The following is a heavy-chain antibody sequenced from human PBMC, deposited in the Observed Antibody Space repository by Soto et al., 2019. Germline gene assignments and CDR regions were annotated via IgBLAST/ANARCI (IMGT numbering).Heavy chain of an antibody. V-gene: IGHV4-34*01. D-gene: IGHD5-18*01. CDR3: ARARGQLWHPRLDYGMDF. J-gene: IGHJ6*02. CDR1: GGSFSGYY. CDR2: INHSGRT. Sequence: QVQLQQWGAGLLKPSETLSLTCAVYGGSFSGYYWSWIRQPPGKGLEWIGEINHSGRTNYNPSLKSRVTISVDTSKNQFSLMLSSVTAADTGVYYCARARGQLWHPRLDYGMDFWGQGTTVTV.